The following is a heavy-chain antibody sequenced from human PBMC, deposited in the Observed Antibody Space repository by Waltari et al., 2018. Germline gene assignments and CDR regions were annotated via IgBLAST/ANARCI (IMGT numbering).Heavy chain of an antibody. CDR3: ARTGFWSGDLNWFDP. V-gene: IGHV4-59*01. D-gene: IGHD3-3*01. J-gene: IGHJ5*02. Sequence: QVQVQESGPGLVTPSETLSLTCTVSGDSMNNFYWSWIRQPPGKRLEWIGHIDSSGNTNYNPSLKIRGTISIDTSKNQFSLKLRSVTAADTAVYYCARTGFWSGDLNWFDPWGQGTLVTVSS. CDR1: GDSMNNFY. CDR2: IDSSGNT.